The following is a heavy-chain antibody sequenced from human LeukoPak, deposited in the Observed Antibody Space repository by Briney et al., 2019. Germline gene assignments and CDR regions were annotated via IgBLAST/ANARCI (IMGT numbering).Heavy chain of an antibody. CDR1: GFTFNSYG. CDR3: ARARTTRGFDY. CDR2: IWYDGSNK. Sequence: GRSLRLSCAAAGFTFNSYGIHWVRQAPGKGLEWVAFIWYDGSNKYYADSVKGRFTISRDNSKNTLYLQMNSLRAEDTAVYYCARARTTRGFDYWGQGTLVTVSS. V-gene: IGHV3-33*01. J-gene: IGHJ4*02. D-gene: IGHD4-17*01.